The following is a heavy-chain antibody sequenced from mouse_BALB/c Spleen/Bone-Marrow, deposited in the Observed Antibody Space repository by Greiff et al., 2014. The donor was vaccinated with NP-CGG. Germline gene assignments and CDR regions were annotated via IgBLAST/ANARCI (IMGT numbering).Heavy chain of an antibody. V-gene: IGHV5-17*02. CDR2: ISSSSSTI. Sequence: DVQLQESGGGLVQPGGSRKLSCAASGFTFSSFGVHWVRQAPEKGLEWVAYISSSSSTIYYADTVKGRFTISRDNPNNTLFLQMTRLRSEDTAAYYCARGKYGYDYWGQGTTLTVSS. J-gene: IGHJ2*01. CDR3: ARGKYGYDY. D-gene: IGHD2-10*02. CDR1: GFTFSSFG.